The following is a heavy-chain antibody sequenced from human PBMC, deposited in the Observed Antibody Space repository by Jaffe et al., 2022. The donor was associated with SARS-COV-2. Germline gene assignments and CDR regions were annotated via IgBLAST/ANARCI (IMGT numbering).Heavy chain of an antibody. CDR3: ARRVVVTATAYYFDY. Sequence: EVQLVQSGAEVKKPGESLKISCKASGYSFTSYWIGWVRQMPGKGLEWMGIIYPGDSDTRFSPSFRGQVTISADKSISTAYLQWSSLKASDTAMYYCARRVVVTATAYYFDYWGQGTLVTVSS. D-gene: IGHD2-21*02. J-gene: IGHJ4*02. CDR2: IYPGDSDT. CDR1: GYSFTSYW. V-gene: IGHV5-51*01.